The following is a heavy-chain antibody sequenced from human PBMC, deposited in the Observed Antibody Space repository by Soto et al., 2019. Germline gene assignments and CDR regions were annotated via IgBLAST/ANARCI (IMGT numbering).Heavy chain of an antibody. CDR1: GFTFDSCV. Sequence: HPGGSLRLSCAASGFTFDSCVMSWVRQAPGKGLEWLSLISGSGRYTDYADSVKGRFTISRDNSKNTLYLQMNSLRVEVTAVYYCAKDPPSERMQPDYGMDVWGQGTTVTVSS. CDR2: ISGSGRYT. D-gene: IGHD6-13*01. J-gene: IGHJ6*02. CDR3: AKDPPSERMQPDYGMDV. V-gene: IGHV3-23*01.